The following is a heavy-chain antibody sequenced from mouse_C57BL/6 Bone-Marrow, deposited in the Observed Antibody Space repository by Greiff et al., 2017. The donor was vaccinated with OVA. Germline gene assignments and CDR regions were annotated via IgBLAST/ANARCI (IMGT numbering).Heavy chain of an antibody. CDR1: GYTFTSYW. J-gene: IGHJ4*01. D-gene: IGHD2-3*01. Sequence: VQLQQPGAELVRPGTSVKLSCKASGYTFTSYWMHWVKQRPGQGLEWIGVIDPSDSYTNYNQKFKGKATLTVDTSSSTAYMQLSSLTSEDSAVYYCARRWLLGAMDYWGQGTSVTVSS. CDR2: IDPSDSYT. V-gene: IGHV1-59*01. CDR3: ARRWLLGAMDY.